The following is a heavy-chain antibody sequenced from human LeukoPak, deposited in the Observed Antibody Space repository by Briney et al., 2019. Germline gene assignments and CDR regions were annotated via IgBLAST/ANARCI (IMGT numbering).Heavy chain of an antibody. J-gene: IGHJ6*03. CDR3: ARQGGSWDYYYYYYMDV. CDR1: GGSFSGYH. CDR2: INHSGST. V-gene: IGHV4-34*01. D-gene: IGHD6-25*01. Sequence: SETLSLTCAVYGGSFSGYHWSWIRQPPGKGLEWIGEINHSGSTNYNPSLKSRVTISVDTSKNQFSLKLSSVTAADTAVYYCARQGGSWDYYYYYYMDVWGKGTTVTVSS.